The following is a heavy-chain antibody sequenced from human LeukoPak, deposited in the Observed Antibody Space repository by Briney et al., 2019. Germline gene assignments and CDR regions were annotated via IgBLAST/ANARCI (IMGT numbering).Heavy chain of an antibody. Sequence: PSETLSLTCAVYGGSFSGYYWSWIRQPPVKGLEWIGEINHSGSTNYNPSLKSRVTISVDTSKNQFSLKLSSVTAADTAVYYCAKKNSSGWYGWFDPWGQGTLVTVSS. CDR1: GGSFSGYY. J-gene: IGHJ5*02. CDR2: INHSGST. CDR3: AKKNSSGWYGWFDP. V-gene: IGHV4-34*01. D-gene: IGHD6-19*01.